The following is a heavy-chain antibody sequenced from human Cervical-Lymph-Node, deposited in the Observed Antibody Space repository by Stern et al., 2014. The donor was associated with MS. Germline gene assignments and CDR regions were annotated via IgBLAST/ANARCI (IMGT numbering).Heavy chain of an antibody. CDR2: IIPIFGAA. D-gene: IGHD2-21*01. CDR3: ARSMIASTNYHYYYGMDV. Sequence: VQLVESGAKVKKPGSSVKVSCKASGGTFNTYAISWVRQAPGQGLEWMGGIIPIFGAADYPPNFPGRVTITADESTSTAYMELNSLRSEDTAVYYCARSMIASTNYHYYYGMDVWGLGTTVTVSS. V-gene: IGHV1-69*01. CDR1: GGTFNTYA. J-gene: IGHJ6*02.